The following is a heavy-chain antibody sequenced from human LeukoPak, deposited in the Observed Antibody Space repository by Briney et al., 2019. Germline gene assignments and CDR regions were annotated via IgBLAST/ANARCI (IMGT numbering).Heavy chain of an antibody. CDR3: ARVLRGSGSPADYYYYMDV. CDR2: INTNTGNP. Sequence: ASVKVSCKASGYTFTSYAMNWVRQAPGQGLEWMGWINTNTGNPTYAQGFTGRFVFSLDTSVSTAYLQISSLKAEDTAVYYCARVLRGSGSPADYYYYMDVWGKGTTVTVSS. V-gene: IGHV7-4-1*02. J-gene: IGHJ6*03. CDR1: GYTFTSYA. D-gene: IGHD3-3*01.